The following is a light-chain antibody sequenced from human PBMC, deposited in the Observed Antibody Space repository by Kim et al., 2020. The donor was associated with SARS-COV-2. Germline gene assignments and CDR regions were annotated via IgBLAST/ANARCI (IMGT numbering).Light chain of an antibody. Sequence: GQKSTISCSASSSNIGGNTVNLYQQLPGTAPRLLIYNDNQVPSGVPDRFSGSKSGTSASLTISGLQSEDEADYYCAAWDDSLNVVAFGGGTQLTVL. J-gene: IGLJ2*01. CDR1: SSNIGGNT. V-gene: IGLV1-44*01. CDR3: AAWDDSLNVVA. CDR2: NDN.